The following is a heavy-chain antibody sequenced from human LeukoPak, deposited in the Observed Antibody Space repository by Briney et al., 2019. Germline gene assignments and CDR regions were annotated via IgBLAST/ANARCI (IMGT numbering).Heavy chain of an antibody. V-gene: IGHV3-64*05. CDR3: VKTIGQYYF. CDR2: ISTTGGKT. Sequence: GGSLRLSCSASGFTFSSYGMQWVRQAPGKGLEYVSAISTTGGKTYYADSVRERFTISRDNSKKTLYIQMRSLRAEDTDVYYCVKTIGQYYFWGQGTLVTVSS. J-gene: IGHJ4*02. CDR1: GFTFSSYG. D-gene: IGHD2/OR15-2a*01.